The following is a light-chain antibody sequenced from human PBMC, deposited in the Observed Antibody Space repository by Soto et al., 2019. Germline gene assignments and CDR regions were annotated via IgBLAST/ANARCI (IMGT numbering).Light chain of an antibody. Sequence: QSALTQPPSASGSHGQSVTISCTGTSSDVGIFNYVSWYQQHPDQAPKLLIFEVNKRPSGVPDRFSASKSGNTASLTVSGLQAEDEADYYCCSYAGSNTLIFGGGTKLTVL. CDR1: SSDVGIFNY. CDR3: CSYAGSNTLI. J-gene: IGLJ2*01. CDR2: EVN. V-gene: IGLV2-8*01.